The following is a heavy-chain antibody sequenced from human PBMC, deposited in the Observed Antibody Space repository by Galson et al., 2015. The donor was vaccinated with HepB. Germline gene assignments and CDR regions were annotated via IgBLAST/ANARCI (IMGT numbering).Heavy chain of an antibody. Sequence: LRLSCAASGFTLSSFTMNWVRQAPGKKLEWVSYISTTGTNIFYVDSVKGRFAVSRDNAKNSLYLQMNSLRAEDTAIYYCARVVLSGSYWYFDFWGQGTLVTVSS. D-gene: IGHD1-26*01. V-gene: IGHV3-48*01. J-gene: IGHJ4*02. CDR2: ISTTGTNI. CDR1: GFTLSSFT. CDR3: ARVVLSGSYWYFDF.